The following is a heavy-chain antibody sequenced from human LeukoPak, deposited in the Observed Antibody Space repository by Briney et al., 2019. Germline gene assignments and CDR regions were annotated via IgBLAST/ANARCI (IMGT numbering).Heavy chain of an antibody. CDR1: GFTFSSYA. D-gene: IGHD3-3*01. Sequence: PGGSLRLSCAASGFTFSSYAMSWVCQAPGKGLGWVSAISGSGGSTYYADSVKGGFTISRDNSKTTLYLQMNSLRAEDTDVYYCAKRLEWFSFDYWGQGTLVTVSS. J-gene: IGHJ4*02. CDR2: ISGSGGST. V-gene: IGHV3-23*01. CDR3: AKRLEWFSFDY.